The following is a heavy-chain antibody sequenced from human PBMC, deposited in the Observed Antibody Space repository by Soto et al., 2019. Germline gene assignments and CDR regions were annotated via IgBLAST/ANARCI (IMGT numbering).Heavy chain of an antibody. CDR3: ARDYLQRGSTTRCFIAIDD. J-gene: IGHJ4*02. CDR2: ISSSSTYI. D-gene: IGHD2-2*01. V-gene: IGHV3-21*01. CDR1: GFTFSDYS. Sequence: PGGSLRLSCAASGFTFSDYSMNWVRQAPGKGLDWVSSISSSSTYIYYADSVKGRFTISRDNAKSSLYLQMNSLRGEDTGVYYCARDYLQRGSTTRCFIAIDDWGQGSLVTVSS.